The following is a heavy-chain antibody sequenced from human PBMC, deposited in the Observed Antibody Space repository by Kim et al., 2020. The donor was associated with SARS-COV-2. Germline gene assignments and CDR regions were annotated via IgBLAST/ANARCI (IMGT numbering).Heavy chain of an antibody. Sequence: SVKVSCKASGGTFSSYTISWVRQAPGQGLEWMGRIIPILGIANYAQKFQGRVTITADKSTSTAYMELSSLRSEDTAVYYCARSSRDFPRTTYYYYGMDVWGQGTTVTVSS. CDR3: ARSSRDFPRTTYYYYGMDV. CDR2: IIPILGIA. CDR1: GGTFSSYT. J-gene: IGHJ6*02. D-gene: IGHD6-13*01. V-gene: IGHV1-69*02.